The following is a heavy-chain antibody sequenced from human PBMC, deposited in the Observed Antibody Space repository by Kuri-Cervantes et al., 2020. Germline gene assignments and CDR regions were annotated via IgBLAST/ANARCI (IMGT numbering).Heavy chain of an antibody. CDR1: GFTFSSHV. CDR2: ISGTGGSGVGT. CDR3: ARDRSRSGWFSTLYDY. Sequence: GGSLRLSCAASGFTFSSHVMSWVRQAPGKGLEWVSTISGTGGSGVGTYYADSVKGRFTISRDNSKNTLYLQMKSLRAEDTAIYYCARDRSRSGWFSTLYDYWGQGTLVTVSS. V-gene: IGHV3-23*01. J-gene: IGHJ4*02. D-gene: IGHD6-19*01.